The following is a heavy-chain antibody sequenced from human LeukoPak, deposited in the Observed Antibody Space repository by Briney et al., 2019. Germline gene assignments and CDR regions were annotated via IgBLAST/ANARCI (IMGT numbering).Heavy chain of an antibody. CDR3: ARGQSIRGSGSYYWFDP. CDR1: GGSISSGGYS. Sequence: PSETLSLTCAVSGGSISSGGYSWSWIRQPPGKGLEWIGYIYHSGSTYYNPSIKSRVTISVDRSKNQFSLKLSSVTAADTAVYYCARGQSIRGSGSYYWFDPWGQGTLVTVSS. V-gene: IGHV4-30-2*01. D-gene: IGHD3-10*01. CDR2: IYHSGST. J-gene: IGHJ5*02.